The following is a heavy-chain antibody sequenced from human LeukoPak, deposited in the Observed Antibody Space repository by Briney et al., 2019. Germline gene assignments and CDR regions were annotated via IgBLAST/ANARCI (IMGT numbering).Heavy chain of an antibody. J-gene: IGHJ4*02. Sequence: GGSLRLSCAASGFTFSSYAMSWVRQAPGKGLEWVSAISGSGGSTYYADSVKGRFTISRDNSKNTLYLQMNSLSAEDTAVYYCAKDRTVTTAVGDYWGQGTLVTVSS. CDR2: ISGSGGST. V-gene: IGHV3-23*01. CDR3: AKDRTVTTAVGDY. CDR1: GFTFSSYA. D-gene: IGHD4-11*01.